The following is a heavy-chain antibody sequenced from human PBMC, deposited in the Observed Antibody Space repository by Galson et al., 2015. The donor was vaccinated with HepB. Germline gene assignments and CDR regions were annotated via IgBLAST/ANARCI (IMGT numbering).Heavy chain of an antibody. CDR1: GFAFSTYA. V-gene: IGHV3-23*01. J-gene: IGHJ4*02. CDR3: ARDPFAYSGGH. Sequence: SLRLSCAASGFAFSTYAMSWVRQAPGKGLEWVSALSGNGYMTYYADSVRGRFTISRDNSKNTLYLQMNSLRAEDTAVYYCARDPFAYSGGHWGQGTLVTVSS. D-gene: IGHD2-15*01. CDR2: LSGNGYMT.